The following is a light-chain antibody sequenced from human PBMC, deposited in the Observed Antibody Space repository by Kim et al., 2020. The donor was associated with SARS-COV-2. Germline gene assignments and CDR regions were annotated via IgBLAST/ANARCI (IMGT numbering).Light chain of an antibody. V-gene: IGLV3-1*01. Sequence: VSVSPGQTANFTCSGDKLGDKYACWYQQKPGQSPVLVIYQDNKRPSGIPERFSGSNSGNTATLTISGTQALDEADYYCQAWDSSVVFGGGTQLTVL. CDR1: KLGDKY. J-gene: IGLJ3*02. CDR2: QDN. CDR3: QAWDSSVV.